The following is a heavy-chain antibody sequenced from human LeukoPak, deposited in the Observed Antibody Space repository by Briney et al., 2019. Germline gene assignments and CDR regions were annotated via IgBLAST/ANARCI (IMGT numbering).Heavy chain of an antibody. Sequence: GGSLRLSCAASGFTFSSYAMHWVRQAPGKGLEWVAVISYDGSNKYYADSVKGRFTISRDNSKNTLYLQMNSLRAEDTAVYYCARDCGPLCYFDYRGQGTLVTVSS. CDR3: ARDCGPLCYFDY. D-gene: IGHD2-21*01. CDR1: GFTFSSYA. J-gene: IGHJ4*02. CDR2: ISYDGSNK. V-gene: IGHV3-30-3*01.